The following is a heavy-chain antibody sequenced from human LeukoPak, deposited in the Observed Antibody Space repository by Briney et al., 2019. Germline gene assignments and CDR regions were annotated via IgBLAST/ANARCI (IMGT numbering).Heavy chain of an antibody. CDR3: AKKKGVGATTAFDI. CDR2: ISWNSGSI. Sequence: GGSLRLSCAASGFTFDDYAMHWVRQAPGKGLEWVSGISWNSGSIGYADSVKGRFTISRDNAKNSLYLQMNSLRAEDTALYYCAKKKGVGATTAFDIWGQGTMVTVSS. V-gene: IGHV3-9*01. J-gene: IGHJ3*02. D-gene: IGHD1-26*01. CDR1: GFTFDDYA.